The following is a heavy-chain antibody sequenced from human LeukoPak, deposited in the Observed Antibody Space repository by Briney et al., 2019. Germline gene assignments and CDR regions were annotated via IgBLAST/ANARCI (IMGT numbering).Heavy chain of an antibody. CDR2: ISYDGSNK. V-gene: IGHV3-30*04. D-gene: IGHD4-11*01. J-gene: IGHJ6*02. Sequence: GRSLRLSCAASGFTFSSYAMHWVRQAPGKGLEWVAVISYDGSNKYYADSVKGRFTISRDNSKNTLYLQMNSLRAEDTAVYYCATAGVYSKSYYGMDVWGQGTTVTVSS. CDR1: GFTFSSYA. CDR3: ATAGVYSKSYYGMDV.